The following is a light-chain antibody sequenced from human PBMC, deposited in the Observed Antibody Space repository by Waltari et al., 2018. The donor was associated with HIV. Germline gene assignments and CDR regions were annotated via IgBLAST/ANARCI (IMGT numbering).Light chain of an antibody. V-gene: IGKV3-20*01. CDR1: QSVSSSY. Sequence: DIAFTQSPGTLSLSPGVRATLPCRASQSVSSSYLAWYQQKPGQAPRLLIYGASSRATGIPDRFSGSGSGTDFTLTISRLEPEDFAVYYCQQYGSSYSFGQGTKLEIK. CDR2: GAS. J-gene: IGKJ2*03. CDR3: QQYGSSYS.